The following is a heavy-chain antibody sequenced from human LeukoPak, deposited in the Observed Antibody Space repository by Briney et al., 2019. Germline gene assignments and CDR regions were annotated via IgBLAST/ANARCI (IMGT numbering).Heavy chain of an antibody. D-gene: IGHD4-23*01. CDR2: IIPIFGPA. J-gene: IGHJ6*03. CDR1: GCTFSRSA. CDR3: ASNPARGNSLGSYYYYYYMDV. V-gene: IGHV1-69*01. Sequence: GASVKVSCKASGCTFSRSAISWVRQAPGQGLEWMGGIIPIFGPADYAQKFQGRVTITADESTSTAYMELSSLRSEDTAVYYCASNPARGNSLGSYYYYYYMDVWGKGTTVIISS.